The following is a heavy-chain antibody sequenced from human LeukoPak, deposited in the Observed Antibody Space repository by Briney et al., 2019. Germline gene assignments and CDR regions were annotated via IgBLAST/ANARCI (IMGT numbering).Heavy chain of an antibody. D-gene: IGHD3-10*01. Sequence: RSSETLSLTCTVSGGSISSSSYYWGWIRQPPGKGLEWIGSIYYSGSTYYNPSLKSRVTMPVDTSKNQFSLKLSSVTAADTAVYYCARDSGERGSGSYLIAYWGQGTLVTVSS. CDR1: GGSISSSSYY. J-gene: IGHJ4*02. V-gene: IGHV4-39*07. CDR2: IYYSGST. CDR3: ARDSGERGSGSYLIAY.